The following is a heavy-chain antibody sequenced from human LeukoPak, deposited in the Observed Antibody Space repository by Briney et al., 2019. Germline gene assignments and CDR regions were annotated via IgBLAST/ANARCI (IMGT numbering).Heavy chain of an antibody. CDR1: GFTFSSYA. CDR3: AKSSNLRFLESPSEDY. CDR2: ISGSGGST. V-gene: IGHV3-23*01. D-gene: IGHD3-3*01. Sequence: PGGSLRLSCAASGFTFSSYAMHWVRQAPGKGLEWVSAISGSGGSTYYADSVKGRFTISRDNSKNTLYLQMNSLRAEDTAVYYCAKSSNLRFLESPSEDYWGQGALVTVSS. J-gene: IGHJ4*02.